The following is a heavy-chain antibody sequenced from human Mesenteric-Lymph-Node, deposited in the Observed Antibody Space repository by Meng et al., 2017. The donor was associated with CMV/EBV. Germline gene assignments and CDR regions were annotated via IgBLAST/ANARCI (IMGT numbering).Heavy chain of an antibody. Sequence: ASVKVSCKASGYTFTGYYMHWVRQAPGQGLEWMGWINPNSGGTTYAQNFQGRVTMTRDTSISTAYMELSRLRSDDTAVYYCARVAGHCSSTSCASGWVDYWGQGTLVTVSS. J-gene: IGHJ4*02. V-gene: IGHV1-2*02. CDR3: ARVAGHCSSTSCASGWVDY. D-gene: IGHD2-2*01. CDR2: INPNSGGT. CDR1: GYTFTGYY.